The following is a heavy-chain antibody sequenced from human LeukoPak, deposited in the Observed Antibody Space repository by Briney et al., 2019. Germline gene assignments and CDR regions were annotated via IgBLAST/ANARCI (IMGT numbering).Heavy chain of an antibody. J-gene: IGHJ4*02. V-gene: IGHV3-33*01. CDR3: ARVGTDYRNIDY. CDR2: IWYDGSNK. CDR1: GFTFSSYG. Sequence: GGSLRLSCAASGFTFSSYGMHWVRQAPGKGLVWVAVIWYDGSNKYYADSVKGRFTISRDNSKNTLYLQMNSLRAEDTAVYYCARVGTDYRNIDYWGQGTLVTVSS. D-gene: IGHD4-17*01.